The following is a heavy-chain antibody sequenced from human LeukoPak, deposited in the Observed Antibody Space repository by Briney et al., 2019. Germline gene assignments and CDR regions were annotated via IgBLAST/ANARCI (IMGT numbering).Heavy chain of an antibody. Sequence: GGSLRLSCAASGFTFSNYWMSWVRQAPGKGLEWVAIIKQDGSEKDYVDSVKGRFTISRDNAKNSLLLQMNSLRAEDTAVYYCAGRAEDWFDPWGQGTLVTVSS. J-gene: IGHJ5*02. CDR2: IKQDGSEK. V-gene: IGHV3-7*01. CDR1: GFTFSNYW. CDR3: AGRAEDWFDP.